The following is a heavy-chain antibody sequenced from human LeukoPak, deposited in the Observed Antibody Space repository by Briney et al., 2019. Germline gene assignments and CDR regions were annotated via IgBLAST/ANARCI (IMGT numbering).Heavy chain of an antibody. Sequence: GGSLRLSCAASGFNFNVYSMNWVRQAPGKGLEWISYVTSDSNTIYYADSVRGRFTISRDNAKKSVYLELSNLRADDTAMYYCARSTEWFADYWGQGILVTVSS. J-gene: IGHJ4*02. CDR1: GFNFNVYS. V-gene: IGHV3-48*01. D-gene: IGHD3-3*01. CDR2: VTSDSNTI. CDR3: ARSTEWFADY.